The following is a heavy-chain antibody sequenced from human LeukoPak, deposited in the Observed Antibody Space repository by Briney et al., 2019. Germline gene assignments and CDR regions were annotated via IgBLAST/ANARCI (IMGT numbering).Heavy chain of an antibody. Sequence: GGSLRLSCAASVFSFSSYWMTCIRQAPGKGVEGLATLKYYGGDKLYVDSVRGRFTIYRDNAKNSLFLQVNSLRAEDTAMYYCARIVTTWLDYWGQGTLLTVSS. CDR1: VFSFSSYW. J-gene: IGHJ4*02. CDR2: LKYYGGDK. D-gene: IGHD2/OR15-2a*01. V-gene: IGHV3-7*01. CDR3: ARIVTTWLDY.